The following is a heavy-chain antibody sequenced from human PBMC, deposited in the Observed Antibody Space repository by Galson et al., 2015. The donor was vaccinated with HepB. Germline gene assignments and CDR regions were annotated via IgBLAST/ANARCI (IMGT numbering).Heavy chain of an antibody. Sequence: LSLTCTVSGGSISSGGHYWSWIRQHPGKGLEWIGYIYYTGSPYYNPSLKSRLTISVDTSKNQFSLNLSSVTAADTAVYYCARGLASYYDMDVWGQGTTVTVSS. D-gene: IGHD6-6*01. CDR2: IYYTGSP. V-gene: IGHV4-31*03. CDR3: ARGLASYYDMDV. J-gene: IGHJ6*02. CDR1: GGSISSGGHY.